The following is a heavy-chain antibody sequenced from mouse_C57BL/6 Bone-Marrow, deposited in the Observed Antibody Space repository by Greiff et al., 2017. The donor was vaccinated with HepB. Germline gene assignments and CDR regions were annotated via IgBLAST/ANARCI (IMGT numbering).Heavy chain of an antibody. D-gene: IGHD1-1*01. V-gene: IGHV1-4*01. CDR2: INPSSGYT. CDR1: GYTFTSYT. CDR3: AGIYYYGSSYYFDY. Sequence: VQLQQSGAELARPGASVKMSCKASGYTFTSYTIHWVKQRPGQGLEWIGYINPSSGYTKYNQKFKDKATLTADKSSSTAYMQLSSLTSEDSAVYYCAGIYYYGSSYYFDYWGQGTTLTVSS. J-gene: IGHJ2*01.